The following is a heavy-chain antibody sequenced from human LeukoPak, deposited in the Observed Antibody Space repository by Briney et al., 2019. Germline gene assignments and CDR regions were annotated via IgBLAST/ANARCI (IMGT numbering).Heavy chain of an antibody. CDR1: ADDFTRWW. CDR2: IYPGDSDT. D-gene: IGHD3-22*01. Sequence: GESLKISCKAYADDFTRWWGAWWRQMPGKGLEFMAIIYPGDSDTKYSPSFQGHVTISTDNSINTAYLQWSSLKASDTAMYYCARLDHFSDSSGRYFAIDIWGQGTMVTVSS. J-gene: IGHJ3*02. V-gene: IGHV5-51*01. CDR3: ARLDHFSDSSGRYFAIDI.